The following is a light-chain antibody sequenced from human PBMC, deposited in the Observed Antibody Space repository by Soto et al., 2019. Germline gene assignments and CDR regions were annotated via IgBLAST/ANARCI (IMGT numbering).Light chain of an antibody. CDR3: LQDYIYPRT. V-gene: IGKV1-6*01. Sequence: AIQMTQSPSSLSAFVGDRVTITCRASQGIRNDLGWYQQKPGKAPKLLIYSASHLQSGVPSRFSGSGSGTDFTLTISNLQPEDFATYYCLQDYIYPRTFGQGTKVEIK. CDR2: SAS. J-gene: IGKJ1*01. CDR1: QGIRND.